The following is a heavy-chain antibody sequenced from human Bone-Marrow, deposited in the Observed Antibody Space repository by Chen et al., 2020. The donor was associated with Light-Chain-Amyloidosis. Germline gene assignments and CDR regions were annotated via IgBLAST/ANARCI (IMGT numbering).Heavy chain of an antibody. CDR3: TTDGRTDY. Sequence: EVNLVASGGGLVKPGGSPRLSCAASGFTFSGAWMSWVRQAPGKGLEWLGRIKSDADGGTTDYAAPVQGRFSISRDDSKKTLYLQMSSLKIEDTAMYYCTTDGRTDYWGQGTLVTVSS. J-gene: IGHJ4*02. CDR1: GFTFSGAW. V-gene: IGHV3-15*01. CDR2: IKSDADGGTT.